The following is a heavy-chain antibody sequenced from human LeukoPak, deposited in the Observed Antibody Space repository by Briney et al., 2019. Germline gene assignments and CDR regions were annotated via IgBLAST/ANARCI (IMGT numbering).Heavy chain of an antibody. V-gene: IGHV4-4*07. CDR1: GDSISSYY. CDR2: IYTSGST. D-gene: IGHD3-22*01. CDR3: ARDQYYYDSSGYYYYFDY. J-gene: IGHJ4*02. Sequence: SETLSPTCTVSGDSISSYYWSWIRQPAGKGLEWIGRIYTSGSTNYNPSLKSRVTMSVDTSKNQISLKLSSVTAADTAVYYCARDQYYYDSSGYYYYFDYWGQGTLVTVSS.